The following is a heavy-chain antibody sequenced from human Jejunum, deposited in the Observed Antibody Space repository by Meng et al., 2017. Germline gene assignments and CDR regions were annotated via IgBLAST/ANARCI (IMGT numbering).Heavy chain of an antibody. D-gene: IGHD5-18*01. Sequence: QGQLVQPGAEVRKRGAAVKGACKASGYTFTRYDINWVRQATGQGLEWMGWVNPNSGQTGYARKFQGRVTMTRSTSITTAYMELSGLRSEDTAIYYCARRASDDYGYNYWGQGTLVTVSS. J-gene: IGHJ4*02. CDR2: VNPNSGQT. CDR1: GYTFTRYD. CDR3: ARRASDDYGYNY. V-gene: IGHV1-8*01.